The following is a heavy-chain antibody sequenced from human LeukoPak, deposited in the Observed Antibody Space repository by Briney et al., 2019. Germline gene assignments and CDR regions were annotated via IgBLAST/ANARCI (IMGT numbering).Heavy chain of an antibody. Sequence: GGSLRLSCTASGFTFSDSFMSWIRQAPGKGLEFISYISSRSTTIYYADSVKGRFTISRDNAKNLLYLQMNSLRVDDTAVFYCAKGSLAVPTTPFDFWAREPWSPSPQ. J-gene: IGHJ4*02. CDR2: ISSRSTTI. CDR1: GFTFSDSF. D-gene: IGHD1-26*01. V-gene: IGHV3-11*01. CDR3: AKGSLAVPTTPFDF.